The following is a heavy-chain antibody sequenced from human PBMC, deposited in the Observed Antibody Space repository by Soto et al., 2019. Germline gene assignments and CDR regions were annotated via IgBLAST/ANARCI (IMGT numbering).Heavy chain of an antibody. D-gene: IGHD3-10*01. CDR2: ISPYKGNT. J-gene: IGHJ4*02. CDR3: ARDLDASGSYSTDY. V-gene: IGHV1-18*01. Sequence: QIQLVQSGAEVKKPGASVKVSCKASGYTFSSIGISWVRQAPGQGLEWMGWISPYKGNTHYAQGLQGRVTMTTDTSTSTAYMELRSLRSDDTAVYYCARDLDASGSYSTDYWGQGTLVTVSS. CDR1: GYTFSSIG.